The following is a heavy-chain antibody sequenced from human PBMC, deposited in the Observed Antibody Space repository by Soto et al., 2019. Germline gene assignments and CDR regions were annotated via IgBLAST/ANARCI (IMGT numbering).Heavy chain of an antibody. J-gene: IGHJ4*02. CDR2: IIPYYNTL. CDR1: EGTFNSYA. CDR3: AIGASRWYPYFFDS. D-gene: IGHD6-13*01. V-gene: IGHV1-69*01. Sequence: QAQVVQSGAEVRKPGSSVKLSCKASEGTFNSYAIAWVRQAPGQGLEWMGGIIPYYNTLNYAQKFQDRVTITADDSTNTVYIELSSLRSDDTAVYFCAIGASRWYPYFFDSWAQGTLVTVSS.